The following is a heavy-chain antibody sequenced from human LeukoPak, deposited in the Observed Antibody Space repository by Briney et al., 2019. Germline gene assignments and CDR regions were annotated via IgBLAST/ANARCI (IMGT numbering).Heavy chain of an antibody. Sequence: GGSLRLSCAASGFTFSSYAMSWVRQAPGKGLEWVSAISGSGGSTYYADSVKGRFTNSRDNSKNTLYLQMNSLRAEDTAVHYCAKGSSMTSFDYWGQGALVTVSS. CDR2: ISGSGGST. CDR1: GFTFSSYA. CDR3: AKGSSMTSFDY. V-gene: IGHV3-23*01. D-gene: IGHD6-19*01. J-gene: IGHJ4*02.